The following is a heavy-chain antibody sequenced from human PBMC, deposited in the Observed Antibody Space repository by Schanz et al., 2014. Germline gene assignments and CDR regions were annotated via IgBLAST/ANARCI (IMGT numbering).Heavy chain of an antibody. CDR3: GRGFSRSYIDF. J-gene: IGHJ4*02. CDR2: INPSGGST. V-gene: IGHV1-46*03. CDR1: GYTFVSYS. Sequence: QVQLVQSGAEVKKPGASVKVSCKASGYTFVSYSMHWVRQAPGQGLEWMGIINPSGGSTRYGQKFQGRITVTTDTSTSTVYLELSSLRSDDTAVYYCGRGFSRSYIDFWGQGTLSTVSS. D-gene: IGHD6-6*01.